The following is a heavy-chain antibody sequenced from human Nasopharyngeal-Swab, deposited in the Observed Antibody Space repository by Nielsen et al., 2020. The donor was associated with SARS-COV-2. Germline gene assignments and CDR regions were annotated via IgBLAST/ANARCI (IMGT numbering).Heavy chain of an antibody. V-gene: IGHV4-39*07. D-gene: IGHD4-17*01. CDR2: VFYTGT. CDR3: VRDESGDYLGLPFDS. J-gene: IGHJ4*02. CDR1: GASISNRTYY. Sequence: SETLSLTCSVSGASISNRTYYWGWIRQSPEKGLQWTGTVFYTGTYYNPSLQSRVTISVDTSKNQFSLKLTSVTAADTVVYYCVRDESGDYLGLPFDSWGPGTLVTVSS.